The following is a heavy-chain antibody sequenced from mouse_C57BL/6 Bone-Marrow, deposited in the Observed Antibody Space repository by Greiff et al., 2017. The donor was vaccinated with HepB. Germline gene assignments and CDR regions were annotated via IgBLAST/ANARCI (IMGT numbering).Heavy chain of an antibody. CDR3: TTASNSYAMDY. CDR2: IDPENGDT. CDR1: GFNIKDDY. D-gene: IGHD2-5*01. Sequence: EVQLQQSGAELVRPGASVKLSCTASGFNIKDDYMHWVKQRPEQGLEWIGWIDPENGDTESASKFQGKATITADTSSNTAYLQLSSLTSEDTAVYYCTTASNSYAMDYWGQGTSVTVSS. V-gene: IGHV14-4*01. J-gene: IGHJ4*01.